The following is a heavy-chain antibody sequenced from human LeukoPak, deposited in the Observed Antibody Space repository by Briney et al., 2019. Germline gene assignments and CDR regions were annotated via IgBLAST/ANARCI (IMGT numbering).Heavy chain of an antibody. CDR1: GFTFSTNG. D-gene: IGHD3-22*01. J-gene: IGHJ4*02. V-gene: IGHV3-30*02. CDR2: IRYDGSNT. CDR3: AKVVRYYYDSSGSALDY. Sequence: GESLKISCAASGFTFSTNGMHWVRQAPGKGLEWVAFIRYDGSNTQYADSVKGRFTISRDNSKNTLYLQMNSLRAEDTAMYYCAKVVRYYYDSSGSALDYWGQGTLVTVSS.